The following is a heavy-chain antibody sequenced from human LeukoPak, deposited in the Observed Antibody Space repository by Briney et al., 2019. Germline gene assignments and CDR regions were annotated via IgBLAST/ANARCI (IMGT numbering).Heavy chain of an antibody. J-gene: IGHJ4*02. CDR1: GYTFTGYY. Sequence: ASVKVSCKASGYTFTGYYMHWVRQAPGQGLEWMGWINPNSGGTNYAQKFQGRVTMTRDTSISTAYMELSRLRSDDTAVYYCARDPTHSSLDFDYWGQGTLVTVSS. CDR3: ARDPTHSSLDFDY. V-gene: IGHV1-2*02. D-gene: IGHD6-6*01. CDR2: INPNSGGT.